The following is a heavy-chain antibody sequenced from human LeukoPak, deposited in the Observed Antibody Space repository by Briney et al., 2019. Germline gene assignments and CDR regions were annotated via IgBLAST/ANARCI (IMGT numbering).Heavy chain of an antibody. D-gene: IGHD2-21*01. J-gene: IGHJ4*02. CDR1: GGSISSSSYY. Sequence: PSETLSLTCTVSGGSISSSSYYWGWIRQPPGKVLEWIGSIYYSGATHYNPSLKRRVTISVDTFKNQSSLKLSSVTAADTAVYYCASLGGYCGGDCYSRPFDYWGQGTLVTVSS. CDR2: IYYSGAT. CDR3: ASLGGYCGGDCYSRPFDY. V-gene: IGHV4-39*01.